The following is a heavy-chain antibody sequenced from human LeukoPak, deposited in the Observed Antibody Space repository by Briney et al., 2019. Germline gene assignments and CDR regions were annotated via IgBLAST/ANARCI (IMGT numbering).Heavy chain of an antibody. J-gene: IGHJ4*02. CDR2: IRQDGGVK. CDR1: GFTFSSYW. V-gene: IGHV3-7*03. Sequence: GGSLRLSCAASGFTFSSYWMTWVSQALGKGLEWVANIRQDGGVKYYMDSAKGRFTLSRDNAKSSLYLQMNSLRVEDTAMYFCARTVVVVVGASDYFDYWGQGTLVTVSS. CDR3: ARTVVVVVGASDYFDY. D-gene: IGHD2-2*01.